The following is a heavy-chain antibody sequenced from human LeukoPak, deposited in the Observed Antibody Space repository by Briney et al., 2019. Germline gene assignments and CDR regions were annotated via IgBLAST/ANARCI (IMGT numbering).Heavy chain of an antibody. V-gene: IGHV3-64*02. CDR1: GGSIRSGD. D-gene: IGHD5-18*01. Sequence: LSLTCTVSGGSIRSGDFYWSWIRQAPGKGLEYVSAISGDGGSTDYADSVKGRFTISGDNSKNTLYLQMGSLRAEDMAVYYCARDTGIRGMDVWGQGTTVTASS. CDR3: ARDTGIRGMDV. J-gene: IGHJ6*02. CDR2: ISGDGGST.